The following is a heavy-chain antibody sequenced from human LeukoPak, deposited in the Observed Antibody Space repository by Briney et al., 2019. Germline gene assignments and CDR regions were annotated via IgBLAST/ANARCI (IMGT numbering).Heavy chain of an antibody. CDR3: ARGSSIAARPGVY. J-gene: IGHJ4*02. D-gene: IGHD6-6*01. CDR1: GGSISSYY. CDR2: INHSGST. V-gene: IGHV4-34*01. Sequence: SETLSLTCTVSGGSISSYYWSWIRQPPGKGLEWIGEINHSGSTNYNPSLKSRVTISVDTSKNQFSLELSSVTAADTAVYYCARGSSIAARPGVYWGQGTLVTVSS.